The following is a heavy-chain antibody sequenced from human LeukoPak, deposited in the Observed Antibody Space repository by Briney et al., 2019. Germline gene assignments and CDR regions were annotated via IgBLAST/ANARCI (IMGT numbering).Heavy chain of an antibody. CDR1: GGSISSYY. Sequence: PSETLPLTCTVSGGSISSYYSSWIRQPPGKGLEWFGYIYYSGSTNYNPSLTSRVTISVDTTKNQFSLKLSSVSAADTAVYYCARTELGYAFDIWGQGTMVTVSS. D-gene: IGHD3-10*01. CDR3: ARTELGYAFDI. J-gene: IGHJ3*02. CDR2: IYYSGST. V-gene: IGHV4-59*01.